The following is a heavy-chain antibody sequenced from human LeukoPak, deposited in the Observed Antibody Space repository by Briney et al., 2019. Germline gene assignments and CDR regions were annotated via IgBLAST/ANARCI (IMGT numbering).Heavy chain of an antibody. J-gene: IGHJ4*02. Sequence: GGSLRLSCEASGFTFSRYSLTWVRQAPGKGLEWVSSVSSSSSYIYYADSVKGRFTISRDNAKNSLYLQMNSLRAEDTALYYCARQADTAMLIWSFTDYWGQGTLVTVSS. D-gene: IGHD5-18*01. CDR3: ARQADTAMLIWSFTDY. CDR1: GFTFSRYS. V-gene: IGHV3-21*01. CDR2: VSSSSSYI.